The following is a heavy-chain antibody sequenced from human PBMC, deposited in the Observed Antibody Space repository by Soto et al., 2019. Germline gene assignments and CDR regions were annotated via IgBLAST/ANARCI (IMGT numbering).Heavy chain of an antibody. CDR2: IYHSGST. V-gene: IGHV4-30-2*01. CDR1: VCSISGGGYS. J-gene: IGHJ4*02. Sequence: SETLSLTCTVCVCSISGGGYSWSWIRQPPGKGLEWIGYIYHSGSTYYNPSLKSRVTISVDRSKNQFSLKLSSVTAADTAVYYCARYYSNYLSFDYWGQGTLVTVSS. CDR3: ARYYSNYLSFDY. D-gene: IGHD4-4*01.